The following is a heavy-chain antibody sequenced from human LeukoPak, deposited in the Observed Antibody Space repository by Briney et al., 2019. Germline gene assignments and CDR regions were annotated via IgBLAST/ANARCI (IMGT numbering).Heavy chain of an antibody. D-gene: IGHD3-10*01. CDR2: INHSGST. Sequence: SETLSLTCAVYGGSFSGYYWSWIRQPPGKGLEWIGEINHSGSTNYNPSLKSRVTISVDTSKNQFSLKLSSVTAADTAVYYCASTRSMVRGVPKAYWGQGTLVTVSS. CDR3: ASTRSMVRGVPKAY. CDR1: GGSFSGYY. J-gene: IGHJ4*02. V-gene: IGHV4-34*01.